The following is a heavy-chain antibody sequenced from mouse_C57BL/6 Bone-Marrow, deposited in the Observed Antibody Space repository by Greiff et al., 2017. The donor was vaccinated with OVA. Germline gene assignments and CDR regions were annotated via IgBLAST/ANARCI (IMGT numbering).Heavy chain of an antibody. V-gene: IGHV1-64*01. D-gene: IGHD3-3*01. J-gene: IGHJ3*01. Sequence: VQLQQPGAELVKPGASVKLSCKASGYTFTSYWMHWVKQRPGQGLEWIGMIHPNSGSTNYNEKFKSKATLTVDKSSSTAYMQLSSLTSEDSAVYYCARRGTSEAWFAYWGQGTLVTVSA. CDR2: IHPNSGST. CDR3: ARRGTSEAWFAY. CDR1: GYTFTSYW.